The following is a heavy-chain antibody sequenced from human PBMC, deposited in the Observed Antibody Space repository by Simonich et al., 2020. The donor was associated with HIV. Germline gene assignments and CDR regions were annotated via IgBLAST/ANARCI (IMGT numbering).Heavy chain of an antibody. CDR2: ISTRGGYT. Sequence: EVQLVESGGGLVKPGGSLRLSCGASGFTFTNYDMNWVRQAPGRGLGGVSTISTRGGYTYFADSVKGRFTSSRDNSKNTVYLQMNSLRAEDTAVYYCAKEDGSYYFDYWGQGTLVTVSS. CDR3: AKEDGSYYFDY. D-gene: IGHD1-26*01. V-gene: IGHV3-23*04. J-gene: IGHJ4*02. CDR1: GFTFTNYD.